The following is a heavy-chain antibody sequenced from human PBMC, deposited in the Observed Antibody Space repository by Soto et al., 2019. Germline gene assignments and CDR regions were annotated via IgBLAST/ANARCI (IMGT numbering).Heavy chain of an antibody. CDR1: GFTFSSYA. V-gene: IGHV3-23*01. J-gene: IGHJ6*02. Sequence: EVQLLESGGGLVQPGGSLRLSCAASGFTFSSYAMSWVRQAPGKGLEWVSAISGSGGSTYYADSVKGRFTISRDNSKNTLYLQMNSLRAEDTAVYYSAKDGITIFGVVPPYGMDVWGQGTTVTVSS. CDR2: ISGSGGST. CDR3: AKDGITIFGVVPPYGMDV. D-gene: IGHD3-3*01.